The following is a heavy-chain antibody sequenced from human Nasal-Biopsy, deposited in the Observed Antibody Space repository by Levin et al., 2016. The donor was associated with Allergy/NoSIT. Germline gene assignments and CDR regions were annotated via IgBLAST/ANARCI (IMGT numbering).Heavy chain of an antibody. CDR3: AKDGFSATRPGYFDL. V-gene: IGHV3-43*02. D-gene: IGHD6-6*01. J-gene: IGHJ2*01. CDR2: ITGDGGST. CDR1: GFTFTDYV. Sequence: GGSLRLSCAASGFTFTDYVMHWVRRPPGKGLEWVSLITGDGGSTYYADSVKGRFTISRDNTKNSLYLEMISVITEDTAFYYCAKDGFSATRPGYFDLWGRGTLVSVSS.